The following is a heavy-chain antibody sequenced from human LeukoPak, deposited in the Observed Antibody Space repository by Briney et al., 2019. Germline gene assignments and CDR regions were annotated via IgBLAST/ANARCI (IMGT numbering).Heavy chain of an antibody. V-gene: IGHV4-59*11. Sequence: SETLSLTCTVSGGSISSHYWSWIRQPPGKGLEWTGYIYYSGSTNYNHSIKSRVTISVDTSKNQFSLKLSSVTAADTAVYYCARELNPYSGSYYLGYWGQGTLVTVSS. CDR3: ARELNPYSGSYYLGY. D-gene: IGHD1-26*01. CDR2: IYYSGST. J-gene: IGHJ4*02. CDR1: GGSISSHY.